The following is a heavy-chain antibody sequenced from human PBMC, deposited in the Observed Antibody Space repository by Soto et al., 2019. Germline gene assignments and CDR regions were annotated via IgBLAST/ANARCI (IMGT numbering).Heavy chain of an antibody. J-gene: IGHJ6*01. CDR3: ARHYGMDV. Sequence: GESKKICCKCSGYSFYRYWISWVRQMPGKGLEWMGRIDPSDSYTNYSPSFQGHVTISADKSISTAYLQWSSLKASDTAMYYCARHYGMDVWGQGTTVTVSS. CDR2: IDPSDSYT. CDR1: GYSFYRYW. V-gene: IGHV5-10-1*01.